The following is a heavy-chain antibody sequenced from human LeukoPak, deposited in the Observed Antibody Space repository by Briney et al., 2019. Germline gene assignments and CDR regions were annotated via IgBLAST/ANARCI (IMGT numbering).Heavy chain of an antibody. Sequence: SETLSLTCAVYGGSFSGYYWSWIRQPPGKGLEWIGEINHSGSTNYNPSLKSRVTISVDTSKNQFSLELSSVTAADTAVYYCGRSGYDYGYYGMDVWGQGTTVTVSS. V-gene: IGHV4-34*01. D-gene: IGHD5-12*01. CDR3: GRSGYDYGYYGMDV. CDR2: INHSGST. CDR1: GGSFSGYY. J-gene: IGHJ6*02.